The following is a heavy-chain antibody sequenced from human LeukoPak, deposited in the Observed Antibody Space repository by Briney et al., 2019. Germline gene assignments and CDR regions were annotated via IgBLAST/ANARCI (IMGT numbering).Heavy chain of an antibody. Sequence: GGSLRLFCAASGFTFTNAWMTWVRQAPGRGLEWVGRIKSNADGGTTDYTARVKGRFTISRDDSTNTLYLQMNSLKTEDTAVYYCTTASGSYFGYWGQGTLVTVSS. CDR3: TTASGSYFGY. D-gene: IGHD1-26*01. V-gene: IGHV3-15*01. CDR1: GFTFTNAW. CDR2: IKSNADGGTT. J-gene: IGHJ4*02.